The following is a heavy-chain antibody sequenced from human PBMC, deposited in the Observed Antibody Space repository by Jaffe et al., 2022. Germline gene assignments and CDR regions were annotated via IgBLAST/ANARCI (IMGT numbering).Heavy chain of an antibody. D-gene: IGHD1-7*01. J-gene: IGHJ3*02. CDR3: ASLGGELTDAFDI. V-gene: IGHV3-53*02. CDR1: GFTVSSNY. Sequence: EVQLVETGGGLIQPGGSLRLSCAASGFTVSSNYMSWVRQAPGKGLEWVSVIYSGGSTYYADSVKGRFTISRDNSKNTLYLQMNSLRAEDTAVYYCASLGGELTDAFDIWGQGTMVTVSS. CDR2: IYSGGST.